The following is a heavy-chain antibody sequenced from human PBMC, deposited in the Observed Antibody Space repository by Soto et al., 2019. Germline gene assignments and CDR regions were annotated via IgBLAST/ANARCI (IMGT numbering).Heavy chain of an antibody. CDR3: ARHSYGGPTSS. CDR1: GGSIINYY. CDR2: IHYSGST. Sequence: SETLSLTCTVSGGSIINYYWSWIRQPPGKGLEWIGYIHYSGSTKYNSSLQSRVTVSQDTSKNQFSLRLTSVTAADTAVYYCARHSYGGPTSSWGQGILVTVSS. V-gene: IGHV4-59*08. J-gene: IGHJ5*02. D-gene: IGHD3-16*01.